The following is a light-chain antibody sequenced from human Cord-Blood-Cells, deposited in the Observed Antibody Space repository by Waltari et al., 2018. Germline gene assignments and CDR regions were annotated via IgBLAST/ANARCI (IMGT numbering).Light chain of an antibody. Sequence: ELVLTQSPGTLSLSPGERATLPCRASQSVSSSYLAGYQQKPGQAPRLLIYGASSRATGIPDRFSGSGSGTDFTLTISRLEPEDFAVYYCQQYGSSRFTFGPGTKVDIK. CDR1: QSVSSSY. CDR3: QQYGSSRFT. CDR2: GAS. J-gene: IGKJ3*01. V-gene: IGKV3-20*01.